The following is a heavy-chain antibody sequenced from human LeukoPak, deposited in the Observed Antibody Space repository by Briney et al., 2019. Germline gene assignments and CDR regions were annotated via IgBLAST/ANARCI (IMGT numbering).Heavy chain of an antibody. CDR3: SSLMTTVQNGGFDH. J-gene: IGHJ4*02. D-gene: IGHD4-17*01. CDR2: IVPIFGRT. V-gene: IGHV1-69*04. CDR1: RYTFSTYA. Sequence: SVKASCKASRYTFSTYALSWVRQAPGQGLEWMGRIVPIFGRTNYAQKFQDRVTITADKSTSTIYMELSSLRSEDTAIYYCSSLMTTVQNGGFDHWGQGTLVTVPS.